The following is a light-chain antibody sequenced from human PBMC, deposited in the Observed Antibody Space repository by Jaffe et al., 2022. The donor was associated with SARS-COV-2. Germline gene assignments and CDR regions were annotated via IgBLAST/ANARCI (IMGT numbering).Light chain of an antibody. J-gene: IGLJ3*02. CDR3: ATWDDSLTGPV. CDR1: SSNIGNNA. Sequence: QSVLTQPPSVSQAPGQRVTISCSGSSSNIGNNAVNWYRQLPGKAPKLLIYSNGLLASGVSHRFSGSKSGTSASLAISGLQSEDEADYYCATWDDSLTGPVFGGGTRLTVL. CDR2: SNG. V-gene: IGLV1-36*01.